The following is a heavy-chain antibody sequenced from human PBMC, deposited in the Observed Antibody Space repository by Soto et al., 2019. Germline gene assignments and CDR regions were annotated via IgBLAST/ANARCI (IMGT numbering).Heavy chain of an antibody. CDR2: IWYDGSNK. CDR1: GFTFSSYG. D-gene: IGHD3-3*01. CDR3: ARGGNDFWSGSLDY. Sequence: GGSLRLSCAASGFTFSSYGMHWVRQAPGKGLEWVAVIWYDGSNKYYADSLKGRVTISRDNSKNTLYLKMNSLRAEDTAVYYCARGGNDFWSGSLDYWGQGTLVTVSS. J-gene: IGHJ4*02. V-gene: IGHV3-33*01.